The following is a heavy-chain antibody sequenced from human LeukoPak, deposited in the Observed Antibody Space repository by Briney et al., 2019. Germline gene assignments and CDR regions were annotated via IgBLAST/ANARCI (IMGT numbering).Heavy chain of an antibody. Sequence: GRSLRLSCAASGFTFSSYAMHWVRQAPGKGLEWVAVISYDGSNKYYADSVKGRFTISRDNSKNTLYLQMNSLRAEDTAVYYCAKDDRVVGGEFDYWGQGTLVTVSS. CDR3: AKDDRVVGGEFDY. CDR1: GFTFSSYA. CDR2: ISYDGSNK. V-gene: IGHV3-30-3*01. J-gene: IGHJ4*02. D-gene: IGHD1-26*01.